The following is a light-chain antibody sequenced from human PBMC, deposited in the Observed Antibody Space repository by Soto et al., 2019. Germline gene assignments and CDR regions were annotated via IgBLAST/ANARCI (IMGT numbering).Light chain of an antibody. CDR1: NSDVGIYNL. Sequence: QSALTQPASVSGSPGQSITISCSETNSDVGIYNLVSWYQQHPDNALRLMIYEGSKRPSGVSNRFSGSRSGNTASLTISGLQAEDEADYYCCSYAGIFVFGTGTKVTVL. J-gene: IGLJ1*01. CDR2: EGS. V-gene: IGLV2-23*01. CDR3: CSYAGIFV.